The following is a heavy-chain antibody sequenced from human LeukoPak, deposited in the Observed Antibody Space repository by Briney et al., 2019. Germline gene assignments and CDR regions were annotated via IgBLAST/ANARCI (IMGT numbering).Heavy chain of an antibody. J-gene: IGHJ4*02. V-gene: IGHV1-46*01. Sequence: ASAKVSCKASGYTFTSYYMHWVRQAPGQGLEWMGIINPSGGSTSYAQKFQGRVTMTRDMSTSTVYMELSSLRSEDTAVYYCARDGILRLLWFGELLYPTYFDYWGQGTLVTVSS. D-gene: IGHD3-10*01. CDR1: GYTFTSYY. CDR2: INPSGGST. CDR3: ARDGILRLLWFGELLYPTYFDY.